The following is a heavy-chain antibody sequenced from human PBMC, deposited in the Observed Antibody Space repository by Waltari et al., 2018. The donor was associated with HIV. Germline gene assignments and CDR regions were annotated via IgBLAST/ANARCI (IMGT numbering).Heavy chain of an antibody. CDR2: ISYDGSNK. J-gene: IGHJ4*02. Sequence: QVQLVESGGGVVQPGRSLRLSCAASGFTFSSYAMHWVRQDPGKGLEWVAVISYDGSNKYYADSVKGRFTISRDNSKDTLYLQMNSLRAEDTAVYYCARDVPLGYWGQGTLVTVSS. CDR1: GFTFSSYA. CDR3: ARDVPLGY. V-gene: IGHV3-30*01.